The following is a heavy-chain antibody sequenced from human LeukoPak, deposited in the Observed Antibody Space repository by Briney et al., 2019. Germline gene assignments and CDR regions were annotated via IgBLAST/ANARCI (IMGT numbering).Heavy chain of an antibody. V-gene: IGHV3-23*01. CDR3: AKDLDYGDYGDWYFDL. D-gene: IGHD4-17*01. CDR2: ISGSGRSS. Sequence: PGRSLRLSCAASGFTFSNYAMSWVRQAPGKGLEWVSAISGSGRSSYYADSVKGRFTISRDNSRNTLYLQVNSLRDEDTAIYYCAKDLDYGDYGDWYFDLWGRGTLVTVSS. J-gene: IGHJ2*01. CDR1: GFTFSNYA.